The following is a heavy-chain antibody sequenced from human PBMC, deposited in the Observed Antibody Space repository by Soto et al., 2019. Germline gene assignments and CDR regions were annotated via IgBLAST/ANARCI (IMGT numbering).Heavy chain of an antibody. CDR2: ISGSVGST. CDR1: GFTFGSYA. J-gene: IGHJ4*02. Sequence: GSLRLSCAASGFTFGSYAMSWVRQAPGKGLEWVSAISGSVGSTYYADSVKGRFTISRDNSKDTLYLQMNSLRAQDTAVYYCAKARTADYVWGSSRSSSGFDYWGPGTLVTVSS. V-gene: IGHV3-23*01. D-gene: IGHD3-16*02. CDR3: AKARTADYVWGSSRSSSGFDY.